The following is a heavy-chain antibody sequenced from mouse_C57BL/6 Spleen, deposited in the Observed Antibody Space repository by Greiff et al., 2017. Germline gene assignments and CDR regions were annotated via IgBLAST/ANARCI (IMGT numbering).Heavy chain of an antibody. CDR2: ISDGGSYT. J-gene: IGHJ1*03. D-gene: IGHD4-1*01. CDR3: AREGDLGRRWYFDV. CDR1: GFTFSSYA. V-gene: IGHV5-4*01. Sequence: EVQVVESGGGLVKPGGSLKLSCAASGFTFSSYAMSWVRQTPEKRLEWVATISDGGSYTYYPDNVKGRFTISRDNAKNNLYLQMSHLKSDDTAMYYCAREGDLGRRWYFDVWGTGTTVTVSS.